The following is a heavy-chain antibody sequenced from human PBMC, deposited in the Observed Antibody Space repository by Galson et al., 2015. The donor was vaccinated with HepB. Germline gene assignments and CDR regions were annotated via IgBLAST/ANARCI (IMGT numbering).Heavy chain of an antibody. J-gene: IGHJ4*02. CDR2: ISWHSGNI. CDR3: AKARGSSSGRGIDF. V-gene: IGHV3-9*01. CDR1: GFTFDDYA. D-gene: IGHD3-16*01. Sequence: CAASGFTFDDYAMHWVRQAPGRGLEWVSGISWHSGNIAYADSVKGRFTISRDNAKRSLYLQMNSLRTEDTALYYCAKARGSSSGRGIDFWGQGTLVTVSS.